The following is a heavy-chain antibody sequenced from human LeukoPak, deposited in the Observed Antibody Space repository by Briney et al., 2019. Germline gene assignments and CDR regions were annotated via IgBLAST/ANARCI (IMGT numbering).Heavy chain of an antibody. Sequence: PSETLSLTCTVSGGSLSSYYWTWIRQPPGKGLEWIGYVFYSGSTNYNPSLKSRVTISVDTSKNQFSLKLSSVTAADTAMYYCAREGRGGNWFDPWGQGTLVTVSS. CDR2: VFYSGST. CDR3: AREGRGGNWFDP. D-gene: IGHD5-24*01. J-gene: IGHJ5*02. CDR1: GGSLSSYY. V-gene: IGHV4-59*01.